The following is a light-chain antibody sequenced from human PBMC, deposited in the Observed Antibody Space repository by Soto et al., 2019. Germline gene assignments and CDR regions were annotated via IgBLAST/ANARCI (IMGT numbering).Light chain of an antibody. Sequence: QSVLTQHASVSGSPGQSITISCTGTSSDVSGYDFVSWFQQHPGKAPKLMIYDVTNRPSGVSDRFSGSKSANTASLTISGLQAEDEADYYCSSYISSSTLEVFGTGTKVTVL. CDR3: SSYISSSTLEV. V-gene: IGLV2-14*03. J-gene: IGLJ1*01. CDR1: SSDVSGYDF. CDR2: DVT.